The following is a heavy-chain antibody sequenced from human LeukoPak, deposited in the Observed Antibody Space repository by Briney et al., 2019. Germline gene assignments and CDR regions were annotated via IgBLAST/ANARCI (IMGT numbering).Heavy chain of an antibody. Sequence: GGSLRLSCAASGFTFSSYAMSWVRQAPGKGLGWVSAISGSGGSTYYADSVKGRFTISRDNSKNTLYLQMNSLRAEDTAVYYCARNPGYSSSWLREYYFDYWGQGTLVTVSS. CDR2: ISGSGGST. J-gene: IGHJ4*02. D-gene: IGHD6-13*01. CDR3: ARNPGYSSSWLREYYFDY. CDR1: GFTFSSYA. V-gene: IGHV3-23*01.